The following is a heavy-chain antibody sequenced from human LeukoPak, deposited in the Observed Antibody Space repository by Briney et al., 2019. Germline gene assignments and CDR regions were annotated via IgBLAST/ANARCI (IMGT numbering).Heavy chain of an antibody. CDR2: IYYSGST. J-gene: IGHJ3*02. D-gene: IGHD2-2*01. V-gene: IGHV4-31*03. CDR1: GGSLSSGGYY. CDR3: ARTRSRSDAFDI. Sequence: SETLSLTCTVSGGSLSSGGYYWSWIRQHPGKGLGWIGYIYYSGSTYYSPSLKSRVTISVDTSKNQFSLKLSSVTAADTAVYYCARTRSRSDAFDIWGQGTMVTVSS.